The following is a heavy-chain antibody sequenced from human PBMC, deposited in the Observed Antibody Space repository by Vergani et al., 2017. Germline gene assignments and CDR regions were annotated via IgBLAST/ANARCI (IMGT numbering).Heavy chain of an antibody. CDR2: IKSKTDGGTT. J-gene: IGHJ4*02. CDR1: GFTFSNAW. V-gene: IGHV3-15*01. D-gene: IGHD3-22*01. Sequence: EVQLVESGGGLVKPGGSLRLSCAASGFTFSNAWMSWVRQAPGKGLEWVGRIKSKTDGGTTDYAAPVKGRFTISRDDSKNTLYLQMNSLKTEDTAVYYCITERYYDSSGYSPSDYFDYWGQGTLVTVSS. CDR3: ITERYYDSSGYSPSDYFDY.